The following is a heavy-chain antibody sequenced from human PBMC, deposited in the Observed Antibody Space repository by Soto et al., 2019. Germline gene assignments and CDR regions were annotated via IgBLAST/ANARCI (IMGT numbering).Heavy chain of an antibody. D-gene: IGHD6-19*01. Sequence: SETLSLTCSGSCGSINSSSYFWGWVRQPPGKGLEWIGSIYYSGSTYYNPSLRSRVTISVDMSKNQFSLKLSSVTAADTAVFYCASHYSRGYRNCFEPLCQGTLFILSS. J-gene: IGHJ5*02. CDR1: CGSINSSSYF. V-gene: IGHV4-39*01. CDR3: ASHYSRGYRNCFEP. CDR2: IYYSGST.